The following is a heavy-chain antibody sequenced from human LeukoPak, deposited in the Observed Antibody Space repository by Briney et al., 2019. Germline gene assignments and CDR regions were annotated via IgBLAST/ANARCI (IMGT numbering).Heavy chain of an antibody. CDR1: SGSIRGYY. J-gene: IGHJ4*02. D-gene: IGHD2-21*02. Sequence: KPSETLSLTCSVSSGSIRGYYWTWIRQPAGKGLEWIGRIYSTGSTYSNPSLESRVTISLDTANNQLFLKVASVTAADAAVYYCARGREMTATSGRYSFDYWGQGTLISVSS. V-gene: IGHV4-4*07. CDR2: IYSTGST. CDR3: ARGREMTATSGRYSFDY.